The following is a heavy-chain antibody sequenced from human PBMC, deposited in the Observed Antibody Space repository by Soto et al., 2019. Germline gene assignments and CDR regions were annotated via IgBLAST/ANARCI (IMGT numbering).Heavy chain of an antibody. D-gene: IGHD6-13*01. J-gene: IGHJ5*02. V-gene: IGHV4-34*01. CDR3: ARRGRVYSSSWRPYNWFDP. CDR2: INHSGST. CDR1: GGSFSGYY. Sequence: SETLSLTCAVYGGSFSGYYWCWIRQPPGKGLEWIGEINHSGSTNYNPSLKSRVTISVDTSKNQFSLKLSSVTAADTAVYYCARRGRVYSSSWRPYNWFDPWGQGTLVTVSS.